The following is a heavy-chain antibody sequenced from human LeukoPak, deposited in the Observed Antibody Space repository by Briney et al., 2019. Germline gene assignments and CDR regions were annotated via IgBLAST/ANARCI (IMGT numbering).Heavy chain of an antibody. CDR2: IRYDESNK. D-gene: IGHD4/OR15-4a*01. V-gene: IGHV3-30*02. Sequence: GGSLRLSCAASGFTFRSYGMHWVRQAPGKGLEWVAFIRYDESNKYYVDSVKGRFTISRDNSENTLDLQMNSLRTEDTAVYYCAKDNGAYDYYLDYWGQGTLVTVSS. CDR3: AKDNGAYDYYLDY. CDR1: GFTFRSYG. J-gene: IGHJ4*02.